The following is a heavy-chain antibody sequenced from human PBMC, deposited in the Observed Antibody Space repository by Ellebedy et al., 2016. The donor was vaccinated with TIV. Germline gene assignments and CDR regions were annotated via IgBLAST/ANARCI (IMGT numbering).Heavy chain of an antibody. Sequence: GGSLRLXCAASGFTFSNYAIHWVRQAPGKGLEWVAVISYDGSNEYYADSVKGRFTISRDNSKNTLYLQMNSLRAEDTAVYFCANFGYCSTTSCSDNYHYYFMDFWGKGTTVTVSS. CDR1: GFTFSNYA. J-gene: IGHJ6*03. D-gene: IGHD2-2*03. CDR2: ISYDGSNE. CDR3: ANFGYCSTTSCSDNYHYYFMDF. V-gene: IGHV3-30*18.